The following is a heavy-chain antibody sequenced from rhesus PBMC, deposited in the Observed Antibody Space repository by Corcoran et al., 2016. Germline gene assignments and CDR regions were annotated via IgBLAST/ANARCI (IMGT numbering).Heavy chain of an antibody. CDR3: ARDGEYSNYVRYWYFDL. J-gene: IGHJ2*01. CDR1: GGSISDSYR. D-gene: IGHD4-23*01. V-gene: IGHV4S10*01. CDR2: IYGSSTST. Sequence: QVQLQESGPGVVKPSETLSLTCAVSGGSISDSYRWSWIRQPPGKGLEWIGYIYGSSTSTNYNPARKSRVTISKDTSKNQFSLKLRSVTAADTAVYYCARDGEYSNYVRYWYFDLWGPGTPITISS.